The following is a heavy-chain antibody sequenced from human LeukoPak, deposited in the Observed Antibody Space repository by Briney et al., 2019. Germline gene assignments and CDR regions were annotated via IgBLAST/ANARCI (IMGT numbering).Heavy chain of an antibody. V-gene: IGHV3-23*01. D-gene: IGHD3-10*01. CDR3: VKGFVHPTCYFDY. J-gene: IGHJ4*02. Sequence: SGGSLGLSCAASGFTFSNYAMMWVRQAPGKRLEWISSITGSGDGTYYADSVRGRFTISRDNSENTLYLQVNSLRVEDTAVYFCVKGFVHPTCYFDYWGQGTLVTVSS. CDR2: ITGSGDGT. CDR1: GFTFSNYA.